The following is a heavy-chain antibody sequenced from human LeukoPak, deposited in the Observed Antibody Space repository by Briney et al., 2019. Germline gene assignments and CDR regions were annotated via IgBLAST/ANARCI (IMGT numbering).Heavy chain of an antibody. CDR1: GFTFSSYA. Sequence: GGSLRLSCAASGFTFSSYAMSWIRQAPGKGLEWVSAISGSGGSTYYADSVKGRFTISRDNSKNTLYLQMNSLRAEDTAVYYCAKAAVAGTPNTYYFDYWGQGTLVTVSS. V-gene: IGHV3-23*01. CDR2: ISGSGGST. D-gene: IGHD6-19*01. J-gene: IGHJ4*02. CDR3: AKAAVAGTPNTYYFDY.